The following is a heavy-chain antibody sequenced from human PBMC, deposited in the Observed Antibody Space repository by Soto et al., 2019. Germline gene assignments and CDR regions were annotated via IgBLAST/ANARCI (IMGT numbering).Heavy chain of an antibody. Sequence: GGSLRLSCAASGFTFSNYAMSWVRQAPGKGLEWVSGISGSGGNTYYADSVKGRFTISRDNSKNTLYLQMNSLRAEDMAVYYCAKAYCGGNCYYQIYYWGQGTLVTVSS. CDR1: GFTFSNYA. CDR2: ISGSGGNT. J-gene: IGHJ4*02. V-gene: IGHV3-23*01. CDR3: AKAYCGGNCYYQIYY. D-gene: IGHD2-21*02.